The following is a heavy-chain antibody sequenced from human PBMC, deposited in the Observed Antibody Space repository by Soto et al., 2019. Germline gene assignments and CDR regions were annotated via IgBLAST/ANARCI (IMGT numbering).Heavy chain of an antibody. V-gene: IGHV3-11*05. CDR3: ARDDCSGGSCSPNGDYYYYGMDV. D-gene: IGHD2-15*01. J-gene: IGHJ6*02. CDR2: ISSSSSYT. Sequence: QVQLVESGGGLVKPGGSLRLSCAASGFTFSDYYMSWIRQAPGKGLEWVSYISSSSSYTNYADSVKGRFTISRDNAKNSLYLQMNSLGAEDTAVYYCARDDCSGGSCSPNGDYYYYGMDVWGQGTTVTVSS. CDR1: GFTFSDYY.